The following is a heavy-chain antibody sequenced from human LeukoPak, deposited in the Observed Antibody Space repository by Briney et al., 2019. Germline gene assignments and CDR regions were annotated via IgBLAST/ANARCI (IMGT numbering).Heavy chain of an antibody. V-gene: IGHV3-74*01. D-gene: IGHD5-18*01. CDR1: GFTFTGYW. CDR3: GNLNTPMAY. Sequence: GGSLRLSCAASGFTFTGYWMHWVRRAPGKGLVWVSRINSDGSSTNYADSVKGRFTISRDNAKNTLFLQMNSLRDEDTAVYYCGNLNTPMAYWGQGALVTVSS. J-gene: IGHJ4*02. CDR2: INSDGSST.